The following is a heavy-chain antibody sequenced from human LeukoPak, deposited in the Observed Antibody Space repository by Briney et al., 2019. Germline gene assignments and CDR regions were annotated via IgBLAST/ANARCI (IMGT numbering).Heavy chain of an antibody. V-gene: IGHV3-21*01. Sequence: GGFLRLSCAASGFTFSSYSMNWVRQAPGKGLEWVSSISSSSSYIYYADSVKGRFTISRDNAKNSLYLHMNSLRAEDTAVYYYANEMQGTGEDYWGQGTLVTVSS. J-gene: IGHJ4*02. CDR1: GFTFSSYS. CDR2: ISSSSSYI. CDR3: ANEMQGTGEDY. D-gene: IGHD3/OR15-3a*01.